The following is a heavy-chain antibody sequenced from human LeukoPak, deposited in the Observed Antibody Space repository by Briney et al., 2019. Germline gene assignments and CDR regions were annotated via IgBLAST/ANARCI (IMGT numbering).Heavy chain of an antibody. CDR2: VSGSGDST. J-gene: IGHJ3*02. D-gene: IGHD1-26*01. V-gene: IGHV3-23*01. CDR3: AKVSGTIRGAFDI. CDR1: GFTFSSYA. Sequence: GGSLRLSCAASGFTFSSYAMSWVRQAPGKGLEWVSGVSGSGDSTYYADSVKGRFTISRDNSKNTLYLQRNSLRAEDTAVYYCAKVSGTIRGAFDIWGQGTMVTVSS.